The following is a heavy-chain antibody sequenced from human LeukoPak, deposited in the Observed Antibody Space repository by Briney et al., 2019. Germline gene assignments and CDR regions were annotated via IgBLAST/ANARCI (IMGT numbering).Heavy chain of an antibody. CDR3: TRWIVGDTTSDY. V-gene: IGHV1-46*01. CDR2: INPSGGGT. CDR1: GYTFTNYY. D-gene: IGHD1-26*01. Sequence: ASVKVSCKASGYTFTNYYMQWVRQAPGQGLEWMGIINPSGGGTSYAQNFQGRVTMTRDTSTSTVYMALSSLTSEDTAVYYCTRWIVGDTTSDYWGQGTPVTVSS. J-gene: IGHJ4*02.